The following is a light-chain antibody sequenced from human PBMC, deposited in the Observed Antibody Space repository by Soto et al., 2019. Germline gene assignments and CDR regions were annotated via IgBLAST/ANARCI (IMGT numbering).Light chain of an antibody. Sequence: QSALTQPASVSGSPGQSITLSCTGTSSDIGGYNYVSWYQQHPGEAPKLIIFEVNNRPSGVSHRFSGSKSGNTASLTISGLRAEEEVVYYCSSYTSSSTSVFGGGTKLTVL. J-gene: IGLJ1*01. V-gene: IGLV2-14*01. CDR2: EVN. CDR1: SSDIGGYNY. CDR3: SSYTSSSTSV.